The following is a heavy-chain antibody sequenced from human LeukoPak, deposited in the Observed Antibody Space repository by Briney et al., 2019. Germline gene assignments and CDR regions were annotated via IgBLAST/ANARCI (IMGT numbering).Heavy chain of an antibody. V-gene: IGHV3-23*01. CDR3: AKDGPGGDYYYCGMDV. CDR1: GFTFSSYA. D-gene: IGHD3-10*01. CDR2: ISGSGGGT. J-gene: IGHJ6*04. Sequence: PGGCLRLSCVASGFTFSSYAMSWVRQAPGKGLEWVSAISGSGGGTYYADSVKGRFTISRDNSKNTLYLQMNSLRAEDTAVYYCAKDGPGGDYYYCGMDVWGEGTTVTVSS.